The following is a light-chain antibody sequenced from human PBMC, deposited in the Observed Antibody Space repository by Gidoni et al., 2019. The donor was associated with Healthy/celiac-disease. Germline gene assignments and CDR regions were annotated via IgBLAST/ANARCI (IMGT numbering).Light chain of an antibody. J-gene: IGKJ3*01. CDR2: AAS. Sequence: DIQLTQSPSFLSASVGDRVTITCRASQGISSYLAWYQQKPGKAPKLLIYAASTWQSGVPSRFSGSGSGTEFTLTLSSLQPEDFATYYCQQLNSYPQFGPGTKVDIK. V-gene: IGKV1-9*01. CDR1: QGISSY. CDR3: QQLNSYPQ.